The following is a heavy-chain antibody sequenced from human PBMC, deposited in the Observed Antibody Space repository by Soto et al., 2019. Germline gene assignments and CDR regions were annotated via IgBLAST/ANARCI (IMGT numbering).Heavy chain of an antibody. J-gene: IGHJ4*02. D-gene: IGHD3-22*01. V-gene: IGHV3-53*01. Sequence: EVQLVESGGGLIQPGGSLRLSCAVYGITVSSYYMSWVRQAAGKGLEWVSVIYAGTITYYADSVKGRFTIYRDNSKNTLNLEMNSLRVEDTAVYYCARIPYDNSGTIFDYWGQGTLVTVSS. CDR3: ARIPYDNSGTIFDY. CDR1: GITVSSYY. CDR2: IYAGTIT.